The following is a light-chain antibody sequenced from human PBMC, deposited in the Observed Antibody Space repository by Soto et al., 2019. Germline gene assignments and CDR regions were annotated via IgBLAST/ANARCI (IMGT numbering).Light chain of an antibody. Sequence: EIQMTQSPSTLSSSVGDRVTITCRASQSISSRLAWYQQKPGKAPKLLIYKASSLESGVPSRFSGSGSGTEFTLTISSLQPDDSATYYCQQYNSYWTFGQGTKVEIK. CDR1: QSISSR. J-gene: IGKJ1*01. CDR2: KAS. CDR3: QQYNSYWT. V-gene: IGKV1-5*03.